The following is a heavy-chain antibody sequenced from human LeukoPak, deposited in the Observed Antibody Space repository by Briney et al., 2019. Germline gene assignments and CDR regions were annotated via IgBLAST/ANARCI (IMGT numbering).Heavy chain of an antibody. Sequence: SQTLSLTCTVSVYYLGIGYYWGWTRHPPGKGLDWIGSLYHNGVNFSNPSLRSRLSISLDTSKNQFSLRLSSVTAADTAVYYCGRSCGDDAWAAFDIWGQGTVVTVSS. CDR1: VYYLGIGYY. CDR3: GRSCGDDAWAAFDI. J-gene: IGHJ3*02. CDR2: LYHNGVN. V-gene: IGHV4-38-2*02. D-gene: IGHD2-21*01.